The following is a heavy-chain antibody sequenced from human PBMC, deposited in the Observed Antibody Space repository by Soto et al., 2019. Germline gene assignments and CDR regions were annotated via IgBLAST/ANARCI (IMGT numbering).Heavy chain of an antibody. Sequence: ASVKVSCKASGYTFTSYGISWVRQAPGQGLEWMGWISAYNGNTNYAQKLQGRVTMTTDTSTSTAYMELRSLRAEDTAVYYCAKDPFSMIVVGGLWGQGTLVTVSS. J-gene: IGHJ4*02. D-gene: IGHD3-22*01. V-gene: IGHV1-18*01. CDR3: AKDPFSMIVVGGL. CDR1: GYTFTSYG. CDR2: ISAYNGNT.